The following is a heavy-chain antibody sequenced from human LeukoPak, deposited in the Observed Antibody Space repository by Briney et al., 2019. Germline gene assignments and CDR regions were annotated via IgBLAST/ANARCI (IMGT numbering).Heavy chain of an antibody. CDR1: GGSISSYY. J-gene: IGHJ3*02. V-gene: IGHV4-4*07. D-gene: IGHD3-22*01. CDR2: IYTSGST. CDR3: AREWVYYDSSGYYYPNAFDI. Sequence: ASXXLSLTCTVSGGSISSYYWSWIRQPAGKGLEWIGRIYTSGSTNYNPSLKSRVTISVDTSKNQFSLKLSSVTAADTAVYYCAREWVYYDSSGYYYPNAFDIWGQGTMVTVSS.